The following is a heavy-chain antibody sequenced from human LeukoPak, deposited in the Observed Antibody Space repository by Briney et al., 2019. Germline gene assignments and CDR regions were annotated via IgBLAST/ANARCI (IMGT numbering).Heavy chain of an antibody. Sequence: SETLSLTCAVSGGPFSGYYWTWIRQSPGTGLEWIGEIDHSGGTHNNPSLRSRVTISVDTSKSQFSLKLTSVTAADTGVYYCAKPCGFFLYYMDVWGKGTTVSVSS. CDR1: GGPFSGYY. D-gene: IGHD1-14*01. J-gene: IGHJ6*03. CDR3: AKPCGFFLYYMDV. CDR2: IDHSGGT. V-gene: IGHV4-34*01.